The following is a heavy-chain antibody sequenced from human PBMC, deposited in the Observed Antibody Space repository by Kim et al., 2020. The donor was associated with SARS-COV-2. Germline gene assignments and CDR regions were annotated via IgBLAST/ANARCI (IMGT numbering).Heavy chain of an antibody. Sequence: GGSLRLSCAASGFTFSSYSMNWVRQAPGKGLEWVSSISSSSSYIYYADSVKGRFTISRDNAKNSLYLQMNSLRAEDTAVYYCARGAERLRLHYFDYWGQGTLVTVSS. CDR1: GFTFSSYS. J-gene: IGHJ4*02. CDR3: ARGAERLRLHYFDY. CDR2: ISSSSSYI. V-gene: IGHV3-21*01. D-gene: IGHD5-12*01.